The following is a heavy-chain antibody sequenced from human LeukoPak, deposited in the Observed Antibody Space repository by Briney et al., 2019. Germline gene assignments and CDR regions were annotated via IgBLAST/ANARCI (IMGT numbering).Heavy chain of an antibody. CDR2: INHNGNVN. V-gene: IGHV3-7*01. Sequence: GGSLRLSCAASGFTFSSYWMNWARQAPGKGLEWVASINHNGNVNYYVDSVKGRFTISRDNAKNSLYLQMNSLRAEDTAVYYCARDPDYWGQGTPVIVSS. J-gene: IGHJ4*02. CDR1: GFTFSSYW. CDR3: ARDPDY.